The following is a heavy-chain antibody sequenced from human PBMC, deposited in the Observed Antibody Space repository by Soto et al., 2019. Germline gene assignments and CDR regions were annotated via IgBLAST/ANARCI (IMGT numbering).Heavy chain of an antibody. V-gene: IGHV3-15*01. Sequence: GGSLRLSCAASRFTFSNALMSWVRQAPGKGLECVGRIKSKTAGETTDYAAPVKGRFTISRDDSKSTLYLQMNSLKTEDTAVYFCARDQDGGPYTWGQGTPLTVSS. J-gene: IGHJ5*02. D-gene: IGHD1-1*01. CDR1: RFTFSNAL. CDR2: IKSKTAGETT. CDR3: ARDQDGGPYT.